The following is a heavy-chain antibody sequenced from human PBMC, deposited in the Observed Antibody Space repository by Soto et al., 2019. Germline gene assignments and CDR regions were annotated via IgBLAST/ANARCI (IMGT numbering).Heavy chain of an antibody. D-gene: IGHD6-19*01. CDR3: AGGTGWVFNY. J-gene: IGHJ4*02. Sequence: GGSLRLSCAASGFTFSNLWMNLVRQAPGKGLEWVANIKQDGSDKYYVDSVKGRFTISRDNAKKSLYLQMNSLRVDDTAVYYCAGGTGWVFNYWGQGTLVTVSS. CDR2: IKQDGSDK. V-gene: IGHV3-7*01. CDR1: GFTFSNLW.